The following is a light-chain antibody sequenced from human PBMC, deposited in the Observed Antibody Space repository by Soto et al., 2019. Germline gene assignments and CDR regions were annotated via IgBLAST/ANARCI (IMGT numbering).Light chain of an antibody. V-gene: IGKV1-12*01. J-gene: IGKJ4*01. CDR1: QSFSSW. CDR2: AAS. CDR3: QQTRDFPLT. Sequence: DIQMTQSPSTLSASVGDRVTVTCRASQSFSSWLAWYQQKPGKAPKLLIYAASSLQNGVPPRFSGTYSGTDFSLTISSLQPGDSATYFCQQTRDFPLTFGGGTKVDIK.